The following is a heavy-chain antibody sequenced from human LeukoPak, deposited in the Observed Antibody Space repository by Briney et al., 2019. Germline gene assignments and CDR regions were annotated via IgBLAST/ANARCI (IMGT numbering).Heavy chain of an antibody. CDR3: ARAQDSSNWNVGSFDY. CDR1: GGSISSYY. CDR2: ISYSGST. D-gene: IGHD6-13*01. Sequence: PSETLSPTCTVSGGSISSYYWSWIRKPPGKGLEWIGYISYSGSTNYNPSLKSRVTISVDTSKNQFSLKLSSVTAADTAVYYCARAQDSSNWNVGSFDYWGQGTLVTVSS. V-gene: IGHV4-59*01. J-gene: IGHJ4*02.